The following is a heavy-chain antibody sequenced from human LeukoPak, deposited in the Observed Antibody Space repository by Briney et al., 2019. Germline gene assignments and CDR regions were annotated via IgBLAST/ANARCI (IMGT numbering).Heavy chain of an antibody. CDR2: INPSGGST. J-gene: IGHJ4*02. Sequence: GASVKVSCKASGYTFTSYYMHWVRQAPGQGLEWMGIINPSGGSTSYAQKFQGRVTMTRGTSTSTVYMELSSLRSEDTAVYYCTRVVAGPIFDYWGQGTLVTVSS. CDR3: TRVVAGPIFDY. CDR1: GYTFTSYY. V-gene: IGHV1-46*01. D-gene: IGHD5-12*01.